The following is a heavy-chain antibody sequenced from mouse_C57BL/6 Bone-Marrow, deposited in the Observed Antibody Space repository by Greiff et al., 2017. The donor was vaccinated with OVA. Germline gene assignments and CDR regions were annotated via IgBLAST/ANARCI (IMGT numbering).Heavy chain of an antibody. Sequence: QVQLQQPGAELVRPGTSVKLSCKASGYTFTSYWMHWVKQRPGQGLEWIGVIDPSDSYTNYNQKFKGKATLTVDTSSSTAYMQLSSLTSEDSAVYYCARCGNYGYWGQGTTLTVSS. CDR2: IDPSDSYT. V-gene: IGHV1-59*01. J-gene: IGHJ2*01. D-gene: IGHD2-1*01. CDR1: GYTFTSYW. CDR3: ARCGNYGY.